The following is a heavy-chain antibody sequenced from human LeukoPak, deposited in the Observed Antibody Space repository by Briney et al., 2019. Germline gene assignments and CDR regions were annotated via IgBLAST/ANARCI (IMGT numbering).Heavy chain of an antibody. CDR2: ISWNSGSI. CDR3: ARVFGIQLWTFDY. CDR1: GFTYDDYA. V-gene: IGHV3-9*01. J-gene: IGHJ4*02. D-gene: IGHD5-18*01. Sequence: GGSLRLSCAASGFTYDDYAMHWVRQAPGKGLEWVSGISWNSGSIGYADSVKGRFTISRDNAKNSLYLQMNSLRAEDTAVYYCARVFGIQLWTFDYWGQGTLVTVSS.